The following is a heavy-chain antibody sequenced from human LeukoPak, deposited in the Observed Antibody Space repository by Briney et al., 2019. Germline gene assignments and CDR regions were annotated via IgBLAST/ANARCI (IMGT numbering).Heavy chain of an antibody. V-gene: IGHV3-21*06. CDR1: GFTFNSYS. J-gene: IGHJ3*01. Sequence: IPGGSLRLSCGVSGFTFNSYSMTWVRQAPGKGLEWVASIIGSGSEMFYADSLKGRFTISRDNSENSLYLQMNSLRVEDTAVYYCAKVQSDIVGAMFFAFDVWGQGTMVSVSP. CDR3: AKVQSDIVGAMFFAFDV. CDR2: IIGSGSEM. D-gene: IGHD1-26*01.